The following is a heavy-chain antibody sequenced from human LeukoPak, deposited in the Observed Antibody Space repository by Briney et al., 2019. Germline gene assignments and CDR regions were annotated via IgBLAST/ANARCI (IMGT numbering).Heavy chain of an antibody. J-gene: IGHJ4*02. CDR2: INPNSGGT. Sequence: ASVKVSCKASGYTFTGYYMHWVRQAPGQGLEWMGWINPNSGGTNYAQRFQGRVTMTRDTSTSTAYMELRSLRSDDTAVYYCARDTAMVTSGLDYWGQGTLVTVSS. D-gene: IGHD5-18*01. CDR1: GYTFTGYY. CDR3: ARDTAMVTSGLDY. V-gene: IGHV1-2*02.